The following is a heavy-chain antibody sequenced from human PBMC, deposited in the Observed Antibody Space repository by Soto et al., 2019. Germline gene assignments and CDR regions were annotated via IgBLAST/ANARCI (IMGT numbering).Heavy chain of an antibody. Sequence: PSETLSLTCAVYGGSFSGYYWSWIRQPPGKGLEWIGEINHSGSTSCNPSLKSRVTISVDTSKNQFSLKLSSVTAADTAVYYCARLPFSSYYGMDVWGQGTTVTVSS. CDR2: INHSGST. D-gene: IGHD2-2*01. CDR1: GGSFSGYY. CDR3: ARLPFSSYYGMDV. V-gene: IGHV4-34*01. J-gene: IGHJ6*02.